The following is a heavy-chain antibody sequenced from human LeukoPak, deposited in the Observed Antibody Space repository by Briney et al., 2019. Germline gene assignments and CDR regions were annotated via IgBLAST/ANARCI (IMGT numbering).Heavy chain of an antibody. CDR1: GFTFGDYA. Sequence: GGSLRLSCTVSGFTFGDYAMSWVRQAPGKGLEWVANIKQDGSEKYYVDSVKGRFTIFRDNAKNSLYLQMNSVRTEDTAVYYCARDPPQELVGAFDIWGQGTMVTVSS. CDR2: IKQDGSEK. V-gene: IGHV3-7*01. D-gene: IGHD2-8*02. CDR3: ARDPPQELVGAFDI. J-gene: IGHJ3*02.